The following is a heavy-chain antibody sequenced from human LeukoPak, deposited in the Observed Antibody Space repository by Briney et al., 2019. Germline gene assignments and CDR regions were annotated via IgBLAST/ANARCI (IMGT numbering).Heavy chain of an antibody. CDR2: ISTSSSYI. CDR1: GFTFSSYS. Sequence: GGSLRLSCAASGFTFSSYSMNWVRQAPGKGLEWVSSISTSSSYIYYADSVKGRFTVSRDNAKNSLYLQMNRLRAEDTAVYYCARDGYCSGGSCYSYGYFDYWGQGTLVTVSS. CDR3: ARDGYCSGGSCYSYGYFDY. D-gene: IGHD2-15*01. J-gene: IGHJ4*02. V-gene: IGHV3-21*01.